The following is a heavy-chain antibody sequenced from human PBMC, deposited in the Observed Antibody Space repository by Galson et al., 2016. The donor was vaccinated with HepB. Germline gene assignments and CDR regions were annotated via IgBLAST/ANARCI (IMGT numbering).Heavy chain of an antibody. V-gene: IGHV1-18*04. Sequence: SVKVSCKAYGYTFTRYGISWVRQAPGHGLEWLGWISAYNGNTEYAQNVQGRVTMTTETYTSTAYMELWSLKSDDTAVYYCVRDINWGKRGLPDSLGDYWGQGTLVTVSS. D-gene: IGHD7-27*01. CDR3: VRDINWGKRGLPDSLGDY. J-gene: IGHJ4*02. CDR2: ISAYNGNT. CDR1: GYTFTRYG.